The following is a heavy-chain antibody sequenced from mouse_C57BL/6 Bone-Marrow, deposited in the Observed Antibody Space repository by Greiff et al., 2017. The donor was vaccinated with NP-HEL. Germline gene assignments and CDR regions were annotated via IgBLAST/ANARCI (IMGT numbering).Heavy chain of an antibody. CDR3: ATYDGYLLFAY. V-gene: IGHV14-2*01. Sequence: VQLQQSGAELVKPGASVKLSCTASGFNIKDYYMHWVKQRTEQGLEWIGRIDPEDGETKYAPKFQGKATITADTSSNTAYLQLSSQTSEDTAVYYCATYDGYLLFAYWGQGTLVTVSA. J-gene: IGHJ3*01. CDR2: IDPEDGET. CDR1: GFNIKDYY. D-gene: IGHD2-3*01.